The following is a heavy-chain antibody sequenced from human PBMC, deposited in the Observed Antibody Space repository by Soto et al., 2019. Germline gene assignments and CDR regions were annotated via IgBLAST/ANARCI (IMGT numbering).Heavy chain of an antibody. CDR3: ARDSYYGSGSPRLWWFDY. Sequence: KQSQTLSLTCAISGDSVSSNSAAWNWIRQSPSRGLEWLGRTYYRSKWYNDYAVSVKSRITINPDTSKNQFSLQLNSVTPEDTAVYYCARDSYYGSGSPRLWWFDYWGQGTLVTVSS. V-gene: IGHV6-1*01. D-gene: IGHD3-10*01. CDR2: TYYRSKWYN. J-gene: IGHJ4*02. CDR1: GDSVSSNSAA.